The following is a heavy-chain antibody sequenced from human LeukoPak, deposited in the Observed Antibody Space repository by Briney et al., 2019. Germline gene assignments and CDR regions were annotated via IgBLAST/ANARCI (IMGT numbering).Heavy chain of an antibody. Sequence: GGSLRLSCAASGLTFSSYWMHWVRQAPGKGLVWVSRINSDGSSTSYADSVKGRFTISRDNAKNTLYLQMNSLRAEDTAVYYCARVANSGSYGYFDYWGQGTLVTVSS. CDR1: GLTFSSYW. CDR3: ARVANSGSYGYFDY. V-gene: IGHV3-74*01. J-gene: IGHJ4*02. D-gene: IGHD1-26*01. CDR2: INSDGSST.